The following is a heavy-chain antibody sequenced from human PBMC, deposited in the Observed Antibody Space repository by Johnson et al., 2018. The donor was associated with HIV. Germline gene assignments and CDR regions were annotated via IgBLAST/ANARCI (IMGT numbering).Heavy chain of an antibody. D-gene: IGHD6-6*01. J-gene: IGHJ3*02. CDR3: AKVHSSSSNGFDI. Sequence: VQLVESGGGLVQPGKSLRLSCAASGFLVSSNYMSWVRQAPGKGLEWVSVIYSGGSIYYADSVRGRFTISRDNSKNTLYLQMNSLRGEDTAVYYCAKVHSSSSNGFDIWGQGTMVTVSS. CDR2: IYSGGSI. CDR1: GFLVSSNY. V-gene: IGHV3-66*01.